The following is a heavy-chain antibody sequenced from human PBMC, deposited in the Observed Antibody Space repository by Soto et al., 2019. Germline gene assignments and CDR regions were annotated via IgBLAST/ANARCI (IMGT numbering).Heavy chain of an antibody. V-gene: IGHV1-18*04. CDR1: GYTFTSYG. CDR2: ISAYNGNT. CDR3: ARDPLRGWSFYGMDV. D-gene: IGHD6-19*01. J-gene: IGHJ6*02. Sequence: QVQLVQSGAEVKKPGASVKVSCKASGYTFTSYGISGVRQAPGQGLEWMGWISAYNGNTNYAQKLQGRVNMTTDTSTSTACMELRSLRSDDTAVYYCARDPLRGWSFYGMDVWGQGTTVTVSS.